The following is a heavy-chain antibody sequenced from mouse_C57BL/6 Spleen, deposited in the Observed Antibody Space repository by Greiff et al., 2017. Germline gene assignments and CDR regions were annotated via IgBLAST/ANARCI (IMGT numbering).Heavy chain of an antibody. J-gene: IGHJ4*01. CDR2: IDPADSYT. V-gene: IGHV1-69*01. CDR1: GYTFTSYW. CDR3: ARRNNYDAVDY. D-gene: IGHD1-3*01. Sequence: VQLQQPGAELVMPGASVKLSCKASGYTFTSYWMHWVKQRPGQGLEWIGEIDPADSYTNYNQKFKGKSTLTVDKSSSTAYMQLSGLPSEDSAVXYGARRNNYDAVDYWGQGTSVTVSS.